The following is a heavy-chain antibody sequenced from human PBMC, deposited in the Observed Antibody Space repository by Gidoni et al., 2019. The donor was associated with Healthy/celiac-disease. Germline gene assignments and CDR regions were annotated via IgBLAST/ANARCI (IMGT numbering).Heavy chain of an antibody. D-gene: IGHD3-10*01. Sequence: QVTLKESGPVLVKPTETLTLTCTVSGFSLSTARMGVSWIRQPPGKALEWLAHIFSNDEKSYSTSLKSRLTISKDTSKSQVVLTMTNMDPVDTATYYCARTHDGSGSYYPCDYWGQGTLVTVSS. CDR3: ARTHDGSGSYYPCDY. J-gene: IGHJ4*02. CDR2: IFSNDEK. V-gene: IGHV2-26*01. CDR1: GFSLSTARMG.